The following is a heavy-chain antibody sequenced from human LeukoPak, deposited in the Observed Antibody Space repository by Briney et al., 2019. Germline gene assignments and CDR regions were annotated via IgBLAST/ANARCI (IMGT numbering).Heavy chain of an antibody. Sequence: GGSLRLSCAASGFTVSSNYMSWVRQAPGKGLEWVSVIYSGGSTYYADSVKGRFTISRDNSKNTLYLQMNSLRAEDTAVYYCARWFCSSTSCYYDYWGQGTLVTVSS. D-gene: IGHD2-2*01. CDR2: IYSGGST. V-gene: IGHV3-53*01. J-gene: IGHJ4*02. CDR1: GFTVSSNY. CDR3: ARWFCSSTSCYYDY.